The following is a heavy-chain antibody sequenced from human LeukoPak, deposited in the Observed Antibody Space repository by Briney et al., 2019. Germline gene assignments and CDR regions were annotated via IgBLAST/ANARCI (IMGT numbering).Heavy chain of an antibody. J-gene: IGHJ4*02. CDR2: IDQSGTT. CDR3: ARVPHYYFGYGYFDS. D-gene: IGHD3-10*01. Sequence: PSETLSLTCVVYGGSFSGYYWSLIRQPPGKGLEWIGEIDQSGTTNYNPSLKSRVSISVDTSKKQFPLTLTSMTAADTAVYYCARVPHYYFGYGYFDSWGQGTLVTVSS. V-gene: IGHV4-34*01. CDR1: GGSFSGYY.